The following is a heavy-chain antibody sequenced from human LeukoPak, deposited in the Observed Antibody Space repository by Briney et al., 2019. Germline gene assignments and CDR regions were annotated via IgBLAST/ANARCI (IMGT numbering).Heavy chain of an antibody. CDR1: GDSINSLD. J-gene: IGHJ4*02. D-gene: IGHD3-3*01. CDR2: ISYDGSNK. CDR3: ARAYYDFWSGYYPFDY. V-gene: IGHV3-30-3*01. Sequence: TLSLTCTVSGDSINSLDLWSWVRQAPGKGLEWVAVISYDGSNKYYADSVKGRFTISRDNSKNTLYLQMNSLRAEDTAVYYCARAYYDFWSGYYPFDYWGQGTLVTVSS.